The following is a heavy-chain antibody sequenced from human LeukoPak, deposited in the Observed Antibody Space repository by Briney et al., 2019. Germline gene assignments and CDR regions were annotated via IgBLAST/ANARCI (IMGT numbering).Heavy chain of an antibody. Sequence: PSETLSLTCTVSGGSISSYYWSWIRQPPGKGLEWIGYIYYSGSTNYNPSLKSRVTISVDTSKNQFSLKLSSVTAADTAVYYCARYSSSQYYFDYWGQGTLVTVSS. V-gene: IGHV4-59*01. D-gene: IGHD6-6*01. CDR2: IYYSGST. CDR1: GGSISSYY. CDR3: ARYSSSQYYFDY. J-gene: IGHJ4*02.